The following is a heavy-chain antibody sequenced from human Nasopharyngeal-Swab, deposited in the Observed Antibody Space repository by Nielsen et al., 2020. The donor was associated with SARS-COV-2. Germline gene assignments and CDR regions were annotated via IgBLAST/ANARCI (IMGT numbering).Heavy chain of an antibody. CDR1: GFTFSSYS. J-gene: IGHJ4*02. V-gene: IGHV3-21*01. Sequence: GESLKISCAASGFTFSSYSMNWVRQAPGKGLEWVSSISSSSSYIYYADSVKGRFTISRDNAKNSLYLQMNSLRAEDTAVYYCASPRGYYDSSGAFGYWGQGTLVTVSS. CDR3: ASPRGYYDSSGAFGY. CDR2: ISSSSSYI. D-gene: IGHD3-22*01.